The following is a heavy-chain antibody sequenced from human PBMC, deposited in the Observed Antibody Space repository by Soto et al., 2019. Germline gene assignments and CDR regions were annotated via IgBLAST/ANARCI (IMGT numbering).Heavy chain of an antibody. V-gene: IGHV1-69*02. CDR2: IIPILGIA. CDR1: GGTFSSYT. CDR3: ARGWNWFDP. Sequence: SAKVSCKASGGTFSSYTIIWVRQAPGQGLEWMGRIIPILGIANYAQKFQGRVTITADKSTSTAYMELSSLRSEDTAVYYCARGWNWFDPWGQGTLVTVSS. J-gene: IGHJ5*02.